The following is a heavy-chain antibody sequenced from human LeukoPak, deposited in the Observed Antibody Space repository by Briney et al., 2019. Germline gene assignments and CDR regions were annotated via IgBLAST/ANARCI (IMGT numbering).Heavy chain of an antibody. J-gene: IGHJ4*02. V-gene: IGHV1-8*03. D-gene: IGHD3-22*01. CDR1: GGTFSSYA. CDR2: MNPNSGNT. CDR3: ARGTYYYDSSGYYRYRIFDY. Sequence: ASVKVSCKASGGTFSSYAISWVRQAPGQGLEWMGWMNPNSGNTGCAQRFQGRVTITRNTSISTAYMELSSLRSEDTAVYYCARGTYYYDSSGYYRYRIFDYWGQGTLVTVSS.